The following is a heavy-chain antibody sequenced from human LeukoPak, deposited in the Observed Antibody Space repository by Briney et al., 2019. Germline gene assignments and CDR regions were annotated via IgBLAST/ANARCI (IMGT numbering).Heavy chain of an antibody. V-gene: IGHV1-18*01. CDR1: GYTFISYG. CDR2: ISAYNGNT. Sequence: SVKVSCKASGYTFISYGISWVRQAPGQGLEWMGWISAYNGNTNYAQKLQGRVTMTTDTSTNTAYMELRSLRSDDTAVYYCARDSSLLSGYGDWGQGTLVTVSS. D-gene: IGHD5-12*01. J-gene: IGHJ4*02. CDR3: ARDSSLLSGYGD.